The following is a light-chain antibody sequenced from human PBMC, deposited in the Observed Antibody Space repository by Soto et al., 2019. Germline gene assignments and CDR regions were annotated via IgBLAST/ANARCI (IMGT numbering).Light chain of an antibody. J-gene: IGKJ1*01. Sequence: DIQMTQSPSTLSASVGDRVTITCRASQSIGGSLAWYQQQPGKAPNFLIYKASSLQSGVPSRFSGSVSGTEFTLTISSLQPDDFALYYCQQHESYPWTFGQGTKVEIK. CDR2: KAS. CDR3: QQHESYPWT. V-gene: IGKV1-5*03. CDR1: QSIGGS.